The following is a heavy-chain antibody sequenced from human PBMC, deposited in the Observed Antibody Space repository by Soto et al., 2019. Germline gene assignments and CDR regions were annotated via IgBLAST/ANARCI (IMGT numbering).Heavy chain of an antibody. D-gene: IGHD3-22*01. CDR1: GGTFSSYA. V-gene: IGHV1-69*13. CDR3: AGILRDYYDSSGYLYWYFDL. Sequence: GASVKVSCKASGGTFSSYAISWVRQAPGQGLEWMGGIIPIFGTANYAQKFQGRVTITADESTSTAYMELSSLRSEDTAVYYCAGILRDYYDSSGYLYWYFDLWGRGTLVTVSS. J-gene: IGHJ2*01. CDR2: IIPIFGTA.